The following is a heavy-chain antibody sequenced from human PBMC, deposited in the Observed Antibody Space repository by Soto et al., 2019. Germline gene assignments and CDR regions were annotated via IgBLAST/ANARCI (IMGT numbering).Heavy chain of an antibody. Sequence: SETLSLTCTVSGGSISSSSYYWGWIRQPPGKGLEWIGSIYYSGSTYYNPSLKSRVTISVDTSKNQFSLKLSSVTAADTAVYYCARHAINYDFWSGYRYMDVWGKGTTVTVSS. J-gene: IGHJ6*03. CDR1: GGSISSSSYY. CDR3: ARHAINYDFWSGYRYMDV. D-gene: IGHD3-3*01. CDR2: IYYSGST. V-gene: IGHV4-39*01.